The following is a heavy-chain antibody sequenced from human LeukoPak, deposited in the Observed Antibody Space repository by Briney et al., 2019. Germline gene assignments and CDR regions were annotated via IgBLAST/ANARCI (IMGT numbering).Heavy chain of an antibody. D-gene: IGHD3-3*01. V-gene: IGHV4-39*01. J-gene: IGHJ6*02. Sequence: SETLSLTCSVSGDSIRSGDSYWGWIRQDPRKGLEWIASIYYVGSPHYNPSLNSRRVTLSVDTTKNQFSLTLTSVTAADTAIYYCARLSITKRAMDVWGQGTTVTVSS. CDR2: IYYVGSP. CDR1: GDSIRSGDSY. CDR3: ARLSITKRAMDV.